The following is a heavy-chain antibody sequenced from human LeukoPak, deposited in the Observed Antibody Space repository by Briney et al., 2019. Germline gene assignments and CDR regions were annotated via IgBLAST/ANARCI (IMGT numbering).Heavy chain of an antibody. D-gene: IGHD3-22*01. CDR3: ARAYYYDTSGSYQTFDY. V-gene: IGHV5-51*01. CDR1: GYSFTSYW. CDR2: IYPGDSDT. J-gene: IGHJ4*02. Sequence: GESLKISCKGSGYSFTSYWIGWVRQMPGKGLEWMGIIYPGDSDTRYSPSFQDQVTISADKFISTAYLQWSSLKASDTAMYYCARAYYYDTSGSYQTFDYWGQGTLATVSS.